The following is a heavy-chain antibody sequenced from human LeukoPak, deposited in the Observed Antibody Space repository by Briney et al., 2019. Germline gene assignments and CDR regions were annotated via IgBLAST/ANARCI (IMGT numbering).Heavy chain of an antibody. Sequence: PGRSMTLSCAASGFTFSNYAMSWVRQASGRGLEWVSAISGSGGSTYYTDSLKGRFSITRDNSKNTLFLQMSSLRAEDTAVYYCAKTAVPASIDYYYYGMDVWGQGTTVTVSS. V-gene: IGHV3-23*01. D-gene: IGHD2-2*01. J-gene: IGHJ6*02. CDR1: GFTFSNYA. CDR2: ISGSGGST. CDR3: AKTAVPASIDYYYYGMDV.